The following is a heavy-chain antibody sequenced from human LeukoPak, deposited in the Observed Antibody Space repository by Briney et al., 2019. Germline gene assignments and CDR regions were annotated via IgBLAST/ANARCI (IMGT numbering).Heavy chain of an antibody. D-gene: IGHD4-11*01. J-gene: IGHJ6*03. V-gene: IGHV4-4*07. CDR1: DDSLSRYY. CDR3: ARGRVSSSTWYSTYYYFFYMDF. Sequence: SETLSLTCTVSDDSLSRYYWSWVRQPAGKGLEWIGRLDTSGNTHYNPSLKSRVTMSVDTSRNQFSLRLTSVTAADTAVYFCARGRVSSSTWYSTYYYFFYMDFWGKGTTVTVSS. CDR2: LDTSGNT.